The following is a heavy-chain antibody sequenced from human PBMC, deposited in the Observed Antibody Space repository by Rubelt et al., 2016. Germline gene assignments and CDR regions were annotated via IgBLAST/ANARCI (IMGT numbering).Heavy chain of an antibody. D-gene: IGHD6-19*01. CDR1: GYTFTSYG. CDR3: ARSPGIAVASGDY. Sequence: QVQLVQSGAEVKKPGASVKVSCKASGYTFTSYGISWVRQAPGQGLEWMGWINPNSGGTNVAPKFQGRGTRTRDTSISTAYMELSRLRSDDTAVYYCARSPGIAVASGDYWGQGTLVTVSS. V-gene: IGHV1-2*02. CDR2: INPNSGGT. J-gene: IGHJ4*02.